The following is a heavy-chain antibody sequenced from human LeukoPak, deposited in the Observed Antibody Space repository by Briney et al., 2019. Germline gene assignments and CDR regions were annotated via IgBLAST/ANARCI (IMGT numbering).Heavy chain of an antibody. CDR2: IYYSGST. CDR1: GGSISSYY. V-gene: IGHV4-59*01. J-gene: IGHJ3*02. Sequence: PSETLSLTCTVSGGSISSYYWNWLRQPPAKGLEWIGYIYYSGSTNYNPSLKSRVTISVDTSKNQFSLKLSSVTAADTAVYYCAGRLWRRDGYNLSAFDIWGQGTMVTVSS. D-gene: IGHD5-24*01. CDR3: AGRLWRRDGYNLSAFDI.